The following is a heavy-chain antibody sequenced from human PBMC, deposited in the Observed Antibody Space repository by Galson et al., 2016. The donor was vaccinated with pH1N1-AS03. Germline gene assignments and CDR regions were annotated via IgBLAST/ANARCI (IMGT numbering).Heavy chain of an antibody. CDR2: IYWDDAK. Sequence: PALVKPTQTLTLTCSLSGVSVPSSGLAVGWFRLPPGKALEWLALIYWDDAKRFSPSLRNRLTITKDTSRNQAVLTVTNVDPLDTATYFCALPNSWGNAFDIWGQGTMVTVS. J-gene: IGHJ3*02. CDR1: GVSVPSSGLA. CDR3: ALPNSWGNAFDI. V-gene: IGHV2-5*02. D-gene: IGHD3-16*01.